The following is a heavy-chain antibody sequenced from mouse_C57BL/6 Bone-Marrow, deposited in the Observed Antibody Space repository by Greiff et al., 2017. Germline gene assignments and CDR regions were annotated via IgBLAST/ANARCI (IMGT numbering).Heavy chain of an antibody. CDR1: GYAFSSSW. Sequence: VQLQQSGPELVKPGASVKISCKASGYAFSSSWMNWVKQRPGKGLEWIGRIYPGDGDTNSNGKFKGKATLTADKSSSTAYMQLSSLTSEDSAVYFCAVPYDYDGWGGQGTTLTVSS. J-gene: IGHJ2*01. D-gene: IGHD2-4*01. CDR2: IYPGDGDT. CDR3: AVPYDYDGW. V-gene: IGHV1-82*01.